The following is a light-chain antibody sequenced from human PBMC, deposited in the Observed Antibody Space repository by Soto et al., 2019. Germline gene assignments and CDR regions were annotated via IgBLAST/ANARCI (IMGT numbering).Light chain of an antibody. CDR2: DVS. Sequence: QSALTQPRSVSGSPGQSVTISCTGTSSDVGGYKYVSWYQQHPGKVPKLMMFDVSERPSGVPDRFFGSKSGNTASLTVSGLQAEDEADYYCVSFAGGTYVFGTGTKLTVL. CDR1: SSDVGGYKY. J-gene: IGLJ1*01. V-gene: IGLV2-11*01. CDR3: VSFAGGTYV.